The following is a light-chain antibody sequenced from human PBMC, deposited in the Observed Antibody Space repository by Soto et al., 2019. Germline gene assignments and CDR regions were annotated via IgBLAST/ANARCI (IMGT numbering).Light chain of an antibody. CDR2: GAS. CDR1: QSVSSSY. V-gene: IGKV3-20*01. Sequence: ERLWTQSPGTLSVAPGERATLSCSRSQSVSSSYLAWYQQKPGQAPRLLIYGASSRATGIPDRFSGSGSGTDFTLTISRLEPEDFAVYYCQQYGSSPSITFGQGTRLEIK. CDR3: QQYGSSPSIT. J-gene: IGKJ5*01.